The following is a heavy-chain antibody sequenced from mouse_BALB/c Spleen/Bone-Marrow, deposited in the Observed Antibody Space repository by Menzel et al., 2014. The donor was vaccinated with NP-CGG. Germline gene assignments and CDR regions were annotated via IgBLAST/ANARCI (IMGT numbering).Heavy chain of an antibody. J-gene: IGHJ2*01. CDR2: ISSGGGNT. V-gene: IGHV5-12-1*01. D-gene: IGHD3-1*01. Sequence: EVQRVESGGGLVKPGGSLKLSCAASGFAFSSYDMSWVHQTPEKRLEWVAYISSGGGNTYYPDTVKGRFTISRDNAKNTLYLQMGSLKSEDTAMYYCARHGSGYDWGQGTTLTVSS. CDR1: GFAFSSYD. CDR3: ARHGSGYD.